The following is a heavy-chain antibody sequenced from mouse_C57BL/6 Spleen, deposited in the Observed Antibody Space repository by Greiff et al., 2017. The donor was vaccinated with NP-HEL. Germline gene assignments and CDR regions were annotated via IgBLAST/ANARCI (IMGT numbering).Heavy chain of an antibody. D-gene: IGHD2-2*01. CDR2: IDPETGGT. J-gene: IGHJ3*01. CDR1: GYTFTDYE. V-gene: IGHV1-15*01. CDR3: TRNYGYDS. Sequence: QVQLQQSGAELVRPGASVTLSCKASGYTFTDYEMHWVKQTPVHGLEWIGAIDPETGGTAYNQKFKGKAILTADKSSSTAYMELRSLTSEDSAVYYCTRNYGYDSWGQGTLVTVSA.